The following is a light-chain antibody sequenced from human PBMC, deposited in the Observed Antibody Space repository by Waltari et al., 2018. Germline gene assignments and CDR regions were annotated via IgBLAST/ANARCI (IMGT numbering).Light chain of an antibody. V-gene: IGLV1-40*01. CDR2: GNS. Sequence: WYQQLPGTAPKRLIYGNSNRPSGVPDRFSGSKSGTSASLAITGLQAEDEADYYCQSYDSSLSGIFGGGTKLTVL. CDR3: QSYDSSLSGI. J-gene: IGLJ2*01.